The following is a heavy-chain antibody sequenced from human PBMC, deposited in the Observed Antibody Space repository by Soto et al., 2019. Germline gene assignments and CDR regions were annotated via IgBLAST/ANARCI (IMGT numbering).Heavy chain of an antibody. D-gene: IGHD3-3*01. V-gene: IGHV4-39*01. CDR3: ARPQGYDFCPFDP. CDR1: GGSISSRGYD. J-gene: IGHJ5*02. Sequence: QLQLQESGPGLVKPSETLSLTCIVSGGSISSRGYDWGWVRQPPGKGLEWIGGFYYRGNTYYNPSLKRRVTISVDRSKRQFSLKLNSVTAADTAIYYRARPQGYDFCPFDPWGQGTQVIVSS. CDR2: FYYRGNT.